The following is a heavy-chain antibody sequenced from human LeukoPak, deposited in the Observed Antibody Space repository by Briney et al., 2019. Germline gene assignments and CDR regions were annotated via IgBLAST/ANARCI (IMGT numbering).Heavy chain of an antibody. V-gene: IGHV3-7*01. CDR2: INQDGSVK. D-gene: IGHD6-25*01. Sequence: GGSLRLSCAASGFTFSRSWMTWVRQAPGKGLEFVANINQDGSVKNYVDFVRGRFTISRDNAKNSLYLQMNSLRAEDTAVYYCARDPGFSAFDIWGQETMVTVSS. J-gene: IGHJ3*02. CDR3: ARDPGFSAFDI. CDR1: GFTFSRSW.